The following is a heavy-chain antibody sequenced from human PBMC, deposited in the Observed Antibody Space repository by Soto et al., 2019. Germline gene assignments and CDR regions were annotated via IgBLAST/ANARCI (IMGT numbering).Heavy chain of an antibody. J-gene: IGHJ4*02. Sequence: QVQLVQSAAEMKKPGSSVKVSCKASGGTFNSYTFSWVRQAPGQGLEWMGRIIPILDMTTYSQSFQGRVTITADKFTNTAYMELSSLTSEDTALYFCAALSCSTSTCFPPGPDWGQGTLVAVSS. CDR1: GGTFNSYT. D-gene: IGHD2-2*01. CDR2: IIPILDMT. CDR3: AALSCSTSTCFPPGPD. V-gene: IGHV1-69*02.